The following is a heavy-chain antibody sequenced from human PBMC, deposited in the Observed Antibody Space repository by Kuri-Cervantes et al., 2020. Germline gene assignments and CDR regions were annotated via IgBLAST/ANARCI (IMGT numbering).Heavy chain of an antibody. D-gene: IGHD2-2*01. V-gene: IGHV4-34*01. CDR3: ARQPGIYCSSTSCYAAFDI. J-gene: IGHJ3*02. CDR1: GGSFSGYY. CDR2: INHSGST. Sequence: SETLSLTCAVYGGSFSGYYWSWIRQPPGKGLEWIGEINHSGSTNYNPSLKSRVTISVDTSKNQFSLKLSSVTAADTAVYYCARQPGIYCSSTSCYAAFDIWGQGTMVTVSS.